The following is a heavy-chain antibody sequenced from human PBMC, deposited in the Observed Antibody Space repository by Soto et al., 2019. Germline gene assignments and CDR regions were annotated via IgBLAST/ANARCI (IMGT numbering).Heavy chain of an antibody. CDR1: GYTLTELS. CDR2: FDPEDGET. J-gene: IGHJ3*02. CDR3: ARHYSSGYAGAFDI. V-gene: IGHV1-24*01. Sequence: ASVKVSCKVSGYTLTELSMHWVRQAPGKGLEWMGGFDPEDGETIYAQKFQGRVTITADKTTSTAYMELRSLRSDDTAMYYCARHYSSGYAGAFDIWGQGTMVTVSS. D-gene: IGHD3-22*01.